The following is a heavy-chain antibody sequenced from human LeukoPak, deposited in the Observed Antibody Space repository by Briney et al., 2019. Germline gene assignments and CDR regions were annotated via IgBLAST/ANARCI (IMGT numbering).Heavy chain of an antibody. V-gene: IGHV3-23*01. J-gene: IGHJ3*02. CDR1: QFNFNKFG. D-gene: IGHD5-12*01. Sequence: GGSLRLSCATSQFNFNKFGMTWVRQAPGKGLEWVSSISGNGGSTQYADSVQGRFAISRDNSKNTLYLQMNSLRAEDTAVYYCAKDRAIVATISAFGIWGQGTMVTVSS. CDR2: ISGNGGST. CDR3: AKDRAIVATISAFGI.